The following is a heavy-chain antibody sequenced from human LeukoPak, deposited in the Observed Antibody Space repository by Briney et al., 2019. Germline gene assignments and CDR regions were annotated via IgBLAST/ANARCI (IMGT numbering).Heavy chain of an antibody. D-gene: IGHD2-21*01. J-gene: IGHJ4*02. CDR2: TWYDGNNK. CDR1: GFTFSSYG. CDR3: AKEFNRGLPDY. V-gene: IGHV3-33*06. Sequence: GGSLRLSCAASGFTFSSYGMHWVRQAPDKGLEWVAVTWYDGNNKYYADSVKGRFTISRDNSKDTLYLQMNSLRAEDTAVYYCAKEFNRGLPDYWGQGTLVTVPS.